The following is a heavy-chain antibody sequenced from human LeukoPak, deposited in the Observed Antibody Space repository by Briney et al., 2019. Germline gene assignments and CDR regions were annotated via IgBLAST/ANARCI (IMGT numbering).Heavy chain of an antibody. Sequence: GGSLRLSCAASGFSVTTYAMGWVRQAPGKGLEWVSVISDRGDSTHYADSVKGRFTISRDNSKNTLYLQMNSLRAEDTAVYYCAKDLRWSTANFDYWGQGTLVTVSS. D-gene: IGHD4-23*01. CDR3: AKDLRWSTANFDY. V-gene: IGHV3-23*01. J-gene: IGHJ4*02. CDR2: ISDRGDST. CDR1: GFSVTTYA.